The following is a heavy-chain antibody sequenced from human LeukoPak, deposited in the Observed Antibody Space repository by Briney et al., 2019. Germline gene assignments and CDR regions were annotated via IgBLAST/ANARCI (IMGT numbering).Heavy chain of an antibody. V-gene: IGHV3-30*02. CDR1: GFTFSSYG. CDR3: ANYDSILGGAFDI. J-gene: IGHJ3*02. CDR2: IRYDGSNK. D-gene: IGHD3-22*01. Sequence: PGGSLRLSCAASGFTFSSYGMHWVRQAPGKGLEWVAFIRYDGSNKYYADSVKGRFTISRDNSKNTLYLQMNSLRAEDTAVYYCANYDSILGGAFDIWGQGTMVTVSS.